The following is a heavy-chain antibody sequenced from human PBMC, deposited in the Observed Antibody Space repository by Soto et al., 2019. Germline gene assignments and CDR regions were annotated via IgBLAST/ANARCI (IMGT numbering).Heavy chain of an antibody. CDR1: GYTFTTYA. D-gene: IGHD4-17*01. CDR3: ARDLTTVTHPFDY. V-gene: IGHV1-3*04. J-gene: IGHJ4*01. CDR2: INTGNGNT. Sequence: GASVKVSWKAAGYTFTTYAIHWVRQAPRQGLEWMGWINTGNGNTKFSQKFQGRVTITSDTSATTAYMELSSLTSEDTAIYYCARDLTTVTHPFDYWGQGTLVTVSS.